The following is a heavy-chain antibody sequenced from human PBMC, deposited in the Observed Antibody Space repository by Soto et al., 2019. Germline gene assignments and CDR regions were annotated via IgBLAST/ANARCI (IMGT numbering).Heavy chain of an antibody. D-gene: IGHD5-12*01. J-gene: IGHJ4*02. CDR2: IYYSGST. CDR3: ARVLVADPTPDYYFDY. CDR1: GGSISSGDYY. V-gene: IGHV4-30-4*01. Sequence: SETLSLTCTVSGGSISSGDYYWSWIRQPPGKGLEWIGYIYYSGSTYYNPSLKSRVTISVDTSKNQFSLKLSSVTAADTAVFYCARVLVADPTPDYYFDYWGQGTLVTVSS.